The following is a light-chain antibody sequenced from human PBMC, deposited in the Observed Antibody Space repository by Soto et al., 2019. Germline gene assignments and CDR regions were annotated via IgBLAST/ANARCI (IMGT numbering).Light chain of an antibody. CDR2: SNN. V-gene: IGLV1-44*01. J-gene: IGLJ1*01. CDR1: SSNIGINT. CDR3: AAWDDSLNGPGA. Sequence: QPVLTQPPSASGTPGQRVTISCSGSSSNIGINTVNWYQQLPGTAPKLLIYSNNQRPSGVPERFSGSKSGTSASLAISGLQSEDEADYYCAAWDDSLNGPGAFGTGTKVTVL.